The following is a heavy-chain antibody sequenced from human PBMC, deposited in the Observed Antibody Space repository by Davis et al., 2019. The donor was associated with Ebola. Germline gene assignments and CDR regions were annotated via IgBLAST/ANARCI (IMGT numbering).Heavy chain of an antibody. CDR3: AKRDPAAGDRRDY. Sequence: GESLKISCAASGFTFSNFVMSWVRQAPGKGLEWVSTISGSATSTYYADSLKGRFTISRDNSKNTLYLQMNSLRAEDTAVYYCAKRDPAAGDRRDYWGQGTLVTVSS. D-gene: IGHD6-13*01. J-gene: IGHJ4*02. CDR2: ISGSATST. CDR1: GFTFSNFV. V-gene: IGHV3-23*01.